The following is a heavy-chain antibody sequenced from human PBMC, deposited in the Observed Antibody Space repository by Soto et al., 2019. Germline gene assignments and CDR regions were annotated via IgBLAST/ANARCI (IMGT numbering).Heavy chain of an antibody. Sequence: SETLSLTCTVSGGSISGYYWSWIRQPPGKGLEWIGYIYYSGSTNYNPSLKSRVTISVDTSKNQFSLKLSSVTAADTAVYYCARDPIGYGGWFDPWGQGTLVT. D-gene: IGHD5-12*01. CDR1: GGSISGYY. J-gene: IGHJ5*02. V-gene: IGHV4-59*01. CDR2: IYYSGST. CDR3: ARDPIGYGGWFDP.